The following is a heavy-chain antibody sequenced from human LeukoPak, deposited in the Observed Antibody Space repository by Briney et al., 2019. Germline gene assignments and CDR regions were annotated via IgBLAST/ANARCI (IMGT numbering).Heavy chain of an antibody. CDR1: GGSISSYY. CDR3: ARASEDSSSWYGVVGFDP. CDR2: IYYSGST. D-gene: IGHD6-13*01. V-gene: IGHV4-59*01. J-gene: IGHJ5*02. Sequence: SETLSLTCTVSGGSISSYYWSWIRQPPGKGLEWLGYIYYSGSTNYNPSLKSRVTISVDMSKNQFSLKLSSVTAADTAVYYCARASEDSSSWYGVVGFDPWGQGTLVTVSS.